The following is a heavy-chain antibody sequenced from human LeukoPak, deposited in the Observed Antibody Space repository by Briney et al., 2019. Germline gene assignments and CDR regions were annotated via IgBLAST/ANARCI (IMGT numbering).Heavy chain of an antibody. CDR1: GFTFSLYA. D-gene: IGHD6-13*01. CDR3: AKEEAAADNSIFDH. Sequence: GGSLRLSCAASGFTFSLYAMSWVRQAPGKGLEWVSTFSGDNTYYADSVKGRLTISRDNSKNTLYLQMNSLRAEDTAMYYCAKEEAAADNSIFDHWGQGTLVTVSS. J-gene: IGHJ4*02. V-gene: IGHV3-23*01. CDR2: FSGDNT.